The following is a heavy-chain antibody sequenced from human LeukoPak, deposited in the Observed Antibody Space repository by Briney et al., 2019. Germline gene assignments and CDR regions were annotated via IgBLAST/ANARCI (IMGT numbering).Heavy chain of an antibody. D-gene: IGHD2-8*02. Sequence: GRSLRLSCAASGFTFDDYAMHWVRQAPGKGLEWVSSIFPSGGEIHYADSVRGRFTISRDNSKSTLSLQMNSLIAEDTAIYYCATYRQVLLPFESWGQGTLVTVSS. V-gene: IGHV3-9*01. CDR3: ATYRQVLLPFES. J-gene: IGHJ4*02. CDR1: GFTFDDYA. CDR2: IFPSGGEI.